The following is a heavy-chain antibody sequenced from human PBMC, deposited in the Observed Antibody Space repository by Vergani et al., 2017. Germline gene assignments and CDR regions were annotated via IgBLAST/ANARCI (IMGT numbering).Heavy chain of an antibody. CDR3: ARIRAARLPSYYYYYMDV. J-gene: IGHJ6*03. Sequence: QVTLKESGPVLVKPTETLTLTCTVSGFSLSNARMGVSWIRQPPGKALEWLAHIFSNDEKSYSTSLKSRLTISKDTSKSQVVLTMTDMDPVDTATYYGARIRAARLPSYYYYYMDVWGKGTTVTVSS. CDR2: IFSNDEK. CDR1: GFSLSNARMG. V-gene: IGHV2-26*01. D-gene: IGHD6-6*01.